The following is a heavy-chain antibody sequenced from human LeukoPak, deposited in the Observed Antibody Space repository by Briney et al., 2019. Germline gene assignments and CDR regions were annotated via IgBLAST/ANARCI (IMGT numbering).Heavy chain of an antibody. D-gene: IGHD5-24*01. J-gene: IGHJ4*02. V-gene: IGHV3-33*01. CDR1: GFTFSSYG. Sequence: GGSLRLSCAASGFTFSSYGMHWFRQAPGKGLEWVAVIWYDGSNKYYADSVKGRFTISRDNSKNTLYLQMNSLRAEDTAVYYCARELVSGDGYSYWGQGTLVTVSS. CDR3: ARELVSGDGYSY. CDR2: IWYDGSNK.